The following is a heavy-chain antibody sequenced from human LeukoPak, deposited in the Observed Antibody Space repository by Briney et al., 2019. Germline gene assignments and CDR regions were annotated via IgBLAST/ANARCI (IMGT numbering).Heavy chain of an antibody. V-gene: IGHV1-2*02. D-gene: IGHD4-23*01. CDR2: INPDSGGT. J-gene: IGHJ4*02. Sequence: ASVKVSCKASGYTFTDYYMHWVRQAPGQGLEWMGWINPDSGGTNYAQKFQGRVTMSRDTSISTAYMELSSLTSDDTAVYYCARDGNFDYWGQGTLVTVSS. CDR3: ARDGNFDY. CDR1: GYTFTDYY.